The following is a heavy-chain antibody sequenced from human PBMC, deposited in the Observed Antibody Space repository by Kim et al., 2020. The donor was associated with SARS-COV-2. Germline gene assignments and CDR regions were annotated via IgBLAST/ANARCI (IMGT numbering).Heavy chain of an antibody. CDR2: FTRDGTT. D-gene: IGHD3-10*01. J-gene: IGHJ4*02. CDR1: GFTFSNYG. Sequence: GGSLRLSCAASGFTFSNYGMTWVRQAPGKGLEWVSSFTRDGTTYYADSVKGRFPISRANSKNMLYLHMNTLRAEDPAVYSFGDYHGAGSHYTYCGQGTLV. V-gene: IGHV3-23*01. CDR3: GDYHGAGSHYTY.